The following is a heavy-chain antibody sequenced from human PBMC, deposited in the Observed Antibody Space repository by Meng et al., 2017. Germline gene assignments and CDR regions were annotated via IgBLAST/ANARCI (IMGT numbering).Heavy chain of an antibody. V-gene: IGHV3-15*01. CDR2: IKSKTDGGTT. J-gene: IGHJ4*02. D-gene: IGHD2-8*01. CDR3: TTGWSSKDY. Sequence: VEYVGGLVKPGGCLRISCAASGFIFSNAWMSWVRQAQGKGLEWVGRIKSKTDGGTTDYAAPVKGRFTISRDDSKNTLYLQIDSLKTEDTAVYYCTTGWSSKDYWGQGTLVTVSS. CDR1: GFIFSNAW.